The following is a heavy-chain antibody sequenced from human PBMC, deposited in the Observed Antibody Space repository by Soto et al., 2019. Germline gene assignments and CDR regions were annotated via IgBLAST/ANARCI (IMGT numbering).Heavy chain of an antibody. Sequence: QVQLVQSGAEVKKPGASVKVSCTDSGYTFTSYGVSWVRQAPGQGLEFMAWISAYNGNTNYAQKLQGRVTMTTDTPTSTADMEPRSLRYDDTSVYYCALHHSSPDYYDYSMDDWIQGTTLTVS. J-gene: IGHJ6*02. CDR1: GYTFTSYG. CDR3: ALHHSSPDYYDYSMDD. D-gene: IGHD3-22*01. CDR2: ISAYNGNT. V-gene: IGHV1-18*04.